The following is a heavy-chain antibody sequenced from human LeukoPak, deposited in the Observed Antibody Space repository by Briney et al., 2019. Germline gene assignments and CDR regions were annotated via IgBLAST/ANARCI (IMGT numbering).Heavy chain of an antibody. CDR3: AKEGSSSLYYYYSMDV. Sequence: GGSLRLSCAASGFTFSNYWMHWVRQAPGKGLVWVSRIDNGGSDTRHADSVKGRFTISRDNAKNTLYLQMDSLRAEDTAAYYCAKEGSSSLYYYYSMDVWGKGTTVTVSS. D-gene: IGHD6-6*01. CDR1: GFTFSNYW. V-gene: IGHV3-74*01. J-gene: IGHJ6*03. CDR2: IDNGGSDT.